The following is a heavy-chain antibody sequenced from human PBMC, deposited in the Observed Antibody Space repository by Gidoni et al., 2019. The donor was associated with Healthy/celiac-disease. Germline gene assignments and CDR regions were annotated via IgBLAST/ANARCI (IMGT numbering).Heavy chain of an antibody. J-gene: IGHJ5*02. D-gene: IGHD4-4*01. CDR2: ISVSGGST. Sequence: EVQLLESGGGLVQPGGSLRLACAASGFPFSSYALSWVRQAPGKGLEWVSAISVSGGSTYYADSVKGRFTISRDNSKNTLYLQMNSLRAEDTAVYYCATTPSPTYSNYPGGWFDPWGQGTLVTVSS. V-gene: IGHV3-23*01. CDR3: ATTPSPTYSNYPGGWFDP. CDR1: GFPFSSYA.